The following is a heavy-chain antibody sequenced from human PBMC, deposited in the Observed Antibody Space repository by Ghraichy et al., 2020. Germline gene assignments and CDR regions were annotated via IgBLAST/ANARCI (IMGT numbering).Heavy chain of an antibody. D-gene: IGHD3-3*01. CDR1: GFTFSSYA. CDR2: ISGSGGST. Sequence: GGSLRLSCAASGFTFSSYAMSWVRQAPGKGLEWVSAISGSGGSTYNADSVKGRFTMSRDNSKNTLYLQMNNLRAEDTAVYYCAKDISIFGVLNTFAYCGQGALVTVSS. J-gene: IGHJ4*02. V-gene: IGHV3-23*01. CDR3: AKDISIFGVLNTFAY.